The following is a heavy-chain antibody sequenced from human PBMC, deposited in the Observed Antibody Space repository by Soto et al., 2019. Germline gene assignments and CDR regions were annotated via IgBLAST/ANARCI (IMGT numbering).Heavy chain of an antibody. CDR2: IYHSGRT. J-gene: IGHJ4*02. CDR1: GGSISSGGYS. CDR3: ARGPDY. V-gene: IGHV4-30-2*01. Sequence: QLQLQESGSGLVKPSQNLSLTCAVPGGSISSGGYSWSWIRQPPGKGLEWIGYIYHSGRTYYNPSLRSRDTISVDRSKNQFSLKRSSVTAADTAVYYLARGPDYWGQGTLVTVSS.